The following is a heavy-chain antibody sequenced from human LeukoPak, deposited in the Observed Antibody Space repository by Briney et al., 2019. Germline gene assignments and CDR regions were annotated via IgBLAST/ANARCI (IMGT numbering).Heavy chain of an antibody. D-gene: IGHD2-15*01. CDR2: ISWNSGSI. CDR3: AKDGSGDYYYYYGMDV. V-gene: IGHV3-9*01. J-gene: IGHJ6*02. Sequence: GGSLRLSCAASGFTFSSYAMSWVRQAPGKGLEWVSGISWNSGSIGYAGSVKGRFTISRDNAKNSLYLQMNSLRAEDTALYYCAKDGSGDYYYYYGMDVWGQGTTVTVSS. CDR1: GFTFSSYA.